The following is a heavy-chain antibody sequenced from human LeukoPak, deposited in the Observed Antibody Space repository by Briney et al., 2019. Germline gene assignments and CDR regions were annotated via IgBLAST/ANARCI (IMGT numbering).Heavy chain of an antibody. CDR1: GGSFSGYY. CDR2: INHSGST. D-gene: IGHD6-13*01. Sequence: PSETLSLTCAVYGGSFSGYYWSWIRQPPGKGLEWIGEINHSGSTNYNPSLKSRVTISVDTSKNQFSLKLSSVTAADTAVYYCARSIAAAGIPSNFDYWGQGTLVTVSS. CDR3: ARSIAAAGIPSNFDY. V-gene: IGHV4-34*01. J-gene: IGHJ4*02.